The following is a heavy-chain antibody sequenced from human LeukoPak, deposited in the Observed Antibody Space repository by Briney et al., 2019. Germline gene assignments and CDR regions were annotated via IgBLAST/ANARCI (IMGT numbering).Heavy chain of an antibody. CDR1: GFTFSSYA. J-gene: IGHJ4*02. CDR2: ISYDGSNK. D-gene: IGHD5-18*01. Sequence: GRSLRLSCAASGFTFSSYAMHWVRQAPGKGLEWVAVISYDGSNKYYADSVKGRFTISRDNSKNTLYLHMNSLRAEDTAVYYCARGGIQLWTSFDYWGQGTLVTVSS. V-gene: IGHV3-30*04. CDR3: ARGGIQLWTSFDY.